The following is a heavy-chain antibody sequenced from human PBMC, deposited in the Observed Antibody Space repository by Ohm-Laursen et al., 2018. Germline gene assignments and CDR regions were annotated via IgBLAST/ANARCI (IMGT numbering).Heavy chain of an antibody. J-gene: IGHJ3*01. Sequence: GSLRLSCSASGFTFDDHYMDWVRQAPGKGLELVARSRDKANSYTTAYVASVKGRFSISRDDSENSLYLQRNSLKTEDTAVYYCARTRNFQPYDVWGQGTMVIVSS. CDR3: ARTRNFQPYDV. CDR2: SRDKANSYTT. CDR1: GFTFDDHY. V-gene: IGHV3-72*01. D-gene: IGHD2/OR15-2a*01.